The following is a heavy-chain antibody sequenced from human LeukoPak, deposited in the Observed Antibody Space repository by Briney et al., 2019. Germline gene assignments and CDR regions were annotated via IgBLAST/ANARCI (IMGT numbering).Heavy chain of an antibody. CDR1: GFTFSSYA. Sequence: PGGSLRLSCAASGFTFSSYAMHWVRQAPGKGLEYVSAISSNGGSTYYANSVKGRFTISRDNSKNTLYLQMGRLRAEDMAVYYCATVRSIAAADYYFDYWGQGTLVTVSS. D-gene: IGHD6-13*01. V-gene: IGHV3-64*01. CDR2: ISSNGGST. J-gene: IGHJ4*02. CDR3: ATVRSIAAADYYFDY.